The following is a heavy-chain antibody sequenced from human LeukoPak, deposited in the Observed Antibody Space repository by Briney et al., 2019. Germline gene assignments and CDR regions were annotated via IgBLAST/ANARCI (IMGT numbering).Heavy chain of an antibody. J-gene: IGHJ5*02. CDR3: ARDSRLGSGAPGDP. CDR2: IYYSGST. V-gene: IGHV4-59*01. CDR1: GGSISSYY. Sequence: PSETLSLTCTVSGGSISSYYWSWIRQPPGKGLEWIGYIYYSGSTNYNPSLKSRVTISVDPSKNQFSLKLSSVTAADTAVYYCARDSRLGSGAPGDPWGQGTLVTVSS. D-gene: IGHD3-10*01.